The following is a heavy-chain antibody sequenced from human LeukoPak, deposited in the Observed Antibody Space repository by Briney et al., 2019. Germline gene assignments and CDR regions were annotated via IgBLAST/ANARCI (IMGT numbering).Heavy chain of an antibody. CDR3: ARGREYQLLMGSY. CDR2: INPNSGGT. CDR1: GYTLTGYY. Sequence: ASVKVSCKASGYTLTGYYMHWVRQAPGQELEGMGWINPNSGGTNYAQKFQGRATMTRDTSISTAYMELSRLRSDVTAVYYYARGREYQLLMGSYWGQGTLVTVSS. V-gene: IGHV1-2*02. D-gene: IGHD2-2*01. J-gene: IGHJ4*02.